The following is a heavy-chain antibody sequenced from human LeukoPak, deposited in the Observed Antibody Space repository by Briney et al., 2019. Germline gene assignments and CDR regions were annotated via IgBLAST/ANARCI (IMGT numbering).Heavy chain of an antibody. J-gene: IGHJ4*02. CDR2: ITDDEDT. V-gene: IGHV3-23*01. Sequence: GSLRLSCVASGFPFRSYAMTWVRQTPGKGLESVSVITDDEDTYYADSVKGRLTISRDNSQNTVFLQMNSLRVEDTAAYYCAKVDYWSPENYFDSWGQGTLVTVSS. D-gene: IGHD1-1*01. CDR1: GFPFRSYA. CDR3: AKVDYWSPENYFDS.